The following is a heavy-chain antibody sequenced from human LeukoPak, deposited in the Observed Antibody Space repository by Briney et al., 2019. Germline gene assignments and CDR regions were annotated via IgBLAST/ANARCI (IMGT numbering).Heavy chain of an antibody. CDR2: ISGSGGST. V-gene: IGHV3-23*01. CDR1: GFTFSSYA. J-gene: IGHJ4*02. D-gene: IGHD2-2*01. Sequence: PGRSLRLSRAASGFTFSSYAMSWVRQAPGKGLEWVSAISGSGGSTYYADSVKGRFTISRDNSKNTLYLQMNSLRAEDTAVYYCAKEGGIVVVPAATHYWGQGTLVTVSS. CDR3: AKEGGIVVVPAATHY.